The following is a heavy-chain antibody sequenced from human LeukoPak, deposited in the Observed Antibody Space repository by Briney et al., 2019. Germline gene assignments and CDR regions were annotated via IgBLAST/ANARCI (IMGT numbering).Heavy chain of an antibody. D-gene: IGHD3-22*01. CDR2: INPSGGST. Sequence: ASVKVSCKASGYTFTSYYMHWVRQAPGQGLEWMGVINPSGGSTSYAQKFQGRVTMTRDTSTSTVYMELSSLRSEDTAVYYCARGGGYYDSSGLFDYWGQGTLVTVSS. J-gene: IGHJ4*02. CDR3: ARGGGYYDSSGLFDY. CDR1: GYTFTSYY. V-gene: IGHV1-46*01.